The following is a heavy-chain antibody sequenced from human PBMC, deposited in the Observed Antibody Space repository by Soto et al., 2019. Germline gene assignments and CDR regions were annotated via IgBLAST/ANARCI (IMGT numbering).Heavy chain of an antibody. V-gene: IGHV3-30*18. D-gene: IGHD2-2*01. CDR2: ISYNGSNK. CDR1: GFTFSTYG. J-gene: IGHJ3*02. CDR3: AKIFCSSTSCYVRMEGLHAFDI. Sequence: GGSLRLSCAATGFTFSTYGMNWVRQAPGKGLEWVADISYNGSNKYYADSVKGRFTISRDNSKNTLYLQMNSLSAEDTAVYHCAKIFCSSTSCYVRMEGLHAFDIWGQGTMVTVSS.